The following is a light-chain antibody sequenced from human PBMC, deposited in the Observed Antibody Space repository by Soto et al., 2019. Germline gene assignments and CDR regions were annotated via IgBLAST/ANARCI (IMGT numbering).Light chain of an antibody. CDR1: QRITT. CDR2: GLS. V-gene: IGKV3-15*01. CDR3: QQYYDWPP. J-gene: IGKJ1*01. Sequence: EIVMTQSPPTLSLSPGERDPLSCRASQRITTVAWYRQKPGQAPRLLIYGLSIRAPGVPARFSVSGSGTEFTLTISSLQSEDFAVYFCQQYYDWPPFGQGTRVEVK.